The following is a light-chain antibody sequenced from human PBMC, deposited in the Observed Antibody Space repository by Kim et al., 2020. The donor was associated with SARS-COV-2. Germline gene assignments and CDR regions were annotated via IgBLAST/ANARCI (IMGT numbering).Light chain of an antibody. CDR3: QQYGSSPGT. CDR2: GAS. Sequence: LSPGERATLTCRASQSVSSSYLAWYQQKPGQAPRLLIYGASSRATGIPDRFSGSGSGTDFTLTISRLEPEDIAVYYCQQYGSSPGTFGQGTKLEI. V-gene: IGKV3-20*01. CDR1: QSVSSSY. J-gene: IGKJ2*01.